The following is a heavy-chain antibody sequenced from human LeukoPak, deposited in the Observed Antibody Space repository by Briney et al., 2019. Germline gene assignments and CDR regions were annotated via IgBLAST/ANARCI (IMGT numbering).Heavy chain of an antibody. CDR2: IYYSGST. CDR1: GFTFSSYA. CDR3: ASREIAVAGSAFDY. Sequence: GSLRLSCAASGFTFSSYAMSWVRQPPGKGLEWIGSIYYSGSTYYNPSLKSRVTISVDTSKNQFSLKLSSVTAADTAVYYCASREIAVAGSAFDYWGQGTLVTVSS. D-gene: IGHD6-19*01. J-gene: IGHJ4*02. V-gene: IGHV4-39*01.